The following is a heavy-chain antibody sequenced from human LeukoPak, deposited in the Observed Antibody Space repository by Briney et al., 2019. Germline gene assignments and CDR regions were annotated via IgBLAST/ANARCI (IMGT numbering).Heavy chain of an antibody. J-gene: IGHJ4*02. Sequence: AGGSLRLSCAASGFTVSNNYMSWVRQAPGKGLEWVSVIYSGGSTYYAESVKGRFTISRDNSKNTLYLQMNSLRAEDTAVYYCAINSEKPYWGQGTLVTVSS. D-gene: IGHD1-26*01. CDR1: GFTVSNNY. V-gene: IGHV3-53*01. CDR3: AINSEKPY. CDR2: IYSGGST.